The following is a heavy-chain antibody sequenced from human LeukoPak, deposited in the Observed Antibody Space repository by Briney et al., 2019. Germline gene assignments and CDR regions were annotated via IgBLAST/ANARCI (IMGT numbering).Heavy chain of an antibody. CDR3: AREPSELRRIVGARFRSGMDV. J-gene: IGHJ6*02. CDR1: GYTFTSYA. V-gene: IGHV1-3*01. Sequence: ASVKVSCKASGYTFTSYAMHWVRQAPGQRLEWMGWINAGNGNTKYSQKFQGRVTIIRDTSASTAYMELSSLRSEDTAVYYCAREPSELRRIVGARFRSGMDVWGQGTTVTVSS. D-gene: IGHD1-26*01. CDR2: INAGNGNT.